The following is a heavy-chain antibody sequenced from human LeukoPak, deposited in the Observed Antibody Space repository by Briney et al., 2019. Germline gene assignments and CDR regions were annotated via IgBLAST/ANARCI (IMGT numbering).Heavy chain of an antibody. V-gene: IGHV3-23*01. CDR3: AKDPNGDYVGAFDS. CDR2: ITGRGGT. J-gene: IGHJ6*02. D-gene: IGHD4-17*01. Sequence: GGSLRLSCAASGLTFSNYAMTWVRQAPGKGLEWISSITGRGGTSYTDSVKGRFTVYRDNSKNTLYLQMNSLRVGDTALYYCAKDPNGDYVGAFDSWGQGTTVTVSS. CDR1: GLTFSNYA.